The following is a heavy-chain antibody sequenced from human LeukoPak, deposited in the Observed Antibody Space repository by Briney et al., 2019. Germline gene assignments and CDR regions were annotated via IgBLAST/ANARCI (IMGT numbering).Heavy chain of an antibody. CDR2: ISAYNGNT. CDR3: ARDIRIAAAGTRDFDY. J-gene: IGHJ4*02. CDR1: GYTFTSYG. Sequence: RASVKASCKASGYTFTSYGISWVRQAPGQGLEWMGWISAYNGNTNYAQKLQGRVTMTTDTSTSTAYMELRSLRSDDTAVYYCARDIRIAAAGTRDFDYWGQGTLVTVSS. D-gene: IGHD6-13*01. V-gene: IGHV1-18*04.